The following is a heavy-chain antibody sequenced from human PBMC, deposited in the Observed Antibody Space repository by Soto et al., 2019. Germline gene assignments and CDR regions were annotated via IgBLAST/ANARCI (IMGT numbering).Heavy chain of an antibody. V-gene: IGHV1-18*01. CDR3: ARARQLVGYFYYYMDV. CDR1: GYTFTNYG. Sequence: QVQLLQSGAEVKKPGASVNVSCKASGYTFTNYGITWVRQAPGQGLEWMGWISAYNGDTHYTQRLQGRVTMTTDTSTSTAYMELRGLRSDDTAVYYCARARQLVGYFYYYMDVWGKGTTVTVSS. J-gene: IGHJ6*03. D-gene: IGHD6-6*01. CDR2: ISAYNGDT.